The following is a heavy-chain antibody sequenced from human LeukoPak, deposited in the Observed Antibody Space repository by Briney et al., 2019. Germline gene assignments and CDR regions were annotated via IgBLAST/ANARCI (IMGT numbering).Heavy chain of an antibody. Sequence: GASVKVSCKASGGTFSSYAISWVRQAPGQGLEWMGGIIPIFGTANYAQKFQGRVIMTEDTSTDTAYMELSGLRSEDTAVYYCATGRLYYDRRGYYENDAFDLWGHGTRVTVTS. D-gene: IGHD3-22*01. J-gene: IGHJ3*01. CDR2: IIPIFGTA. CDR3: ATGRLYYDRRGYYENDAFDL. CDR1: GGTFSSYA. V-gene: IGHV1-69*06.